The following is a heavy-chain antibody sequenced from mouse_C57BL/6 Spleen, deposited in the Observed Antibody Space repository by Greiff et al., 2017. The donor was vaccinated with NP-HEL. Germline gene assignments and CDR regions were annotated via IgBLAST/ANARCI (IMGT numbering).Heavy chain of an antibody. V-gene: IGHV1-52*01. CDR2: IDPSDSET. Sequence: QVQLQQPGAELVRPGSSVKLSCKASGYTFTSYWMHWVKQRPIQGLEWIGNIDPSDSETHYNQKFKDKATLTVDKSSSTAYMQLSSLTSEDSAVYYCARSQLRLPFAYWGQGTLVTVSA. J-gene: IGHJ3*01. CDR3: ARSQLRLPFAY. D-gene: IGHD3-2*02. CDR1: GYTFTSYW.